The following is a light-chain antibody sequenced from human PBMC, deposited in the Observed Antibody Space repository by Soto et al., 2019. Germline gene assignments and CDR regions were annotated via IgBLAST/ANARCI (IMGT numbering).Light chain of an antibody. CDR2: DVS. CDR3: TSYTTGDTLA. J-gene: IGLJ2*01. Sequence: QSVLTQPASVSGSPGQSITISCTGTTNDVGAYDYVSWYQHHPGKAPRLMIFDVSDRPSGVSNRFSGSKSGNTASLTTSGLQAEDEADYYCTSYTTGDTLAFGGGTKVTVL. V-gene: IGLV2-14*03. CDR1: TNDVGAYDY.